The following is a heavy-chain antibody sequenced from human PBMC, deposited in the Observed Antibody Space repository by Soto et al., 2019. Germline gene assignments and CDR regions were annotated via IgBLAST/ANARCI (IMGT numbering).Heavy chain of an antibody. J-gene: IGHJ4*02. CDR1: GGTFSSYT. V-gene: IGHV1-69*02. CDR2: IIPILGIA. Sequence: QVQLVQSGAEVKKPGSSVKVSCKASGGTFSSYTISWVRQAPGQGLEWVGRIIPILGIANYAQKFQGRVAITADKSTSTAYMELRSLRSDVTAVYYCGVGHARDGYNGPFDFWGQGTLVTVSS. D-gene: IGHD6-25*01. CDR3: GVGHARDGYNGPFDF.